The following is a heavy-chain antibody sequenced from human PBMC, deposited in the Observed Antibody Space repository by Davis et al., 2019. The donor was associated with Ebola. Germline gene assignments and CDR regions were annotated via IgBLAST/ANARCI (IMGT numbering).Heavy chain of an antibody. CDR1: GYTFTSYG. Sequence: AASVKVSCKASGYTFTSYGISWVRQAPGQGLEWMGWIIAYNGNTNYAQKLQGRVTMTTDTSTSTAYMELRSLRSDDTAVYYCARVGQQLVRHHYYYGMDVWGKGTTVTVSS. CDR3: ARVGQQLVRHHYYYGMDV. D-gene: IGHD6-13*01. J-gene: IGHJ6*04. V-gene: IGHV1-18*01. CDR2: IIAYNGNT.